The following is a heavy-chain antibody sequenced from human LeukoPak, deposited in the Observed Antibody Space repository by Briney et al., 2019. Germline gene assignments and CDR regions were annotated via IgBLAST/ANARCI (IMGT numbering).Heavy chain of an antibody. CDR2: IYYSGST. V-gene: IGHV4-31*03. CDR1: GGSISSGGYY. Sequence: PSETLSLNCTVSGGSISSGGYYWSWIRQHPGKGLEWIGYIYYSGSTYYNPSLKSRVTISVDTSKNQFSLKLSSVTAADTAVYYCARGVPYYYDSSGYPWGQGTLVTVSS. CDR3: ARGVPYYYDSSGYP. D-gene: IGHD3-22*01. J-gene: IGHJ5*02.